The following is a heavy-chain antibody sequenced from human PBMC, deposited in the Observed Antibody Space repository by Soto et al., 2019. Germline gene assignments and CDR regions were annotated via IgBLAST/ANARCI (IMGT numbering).Heavy chain of an antibody. CDR3: ARGLYGDYPLGG. CDR2: IYHSGST. V-gene: IGHV4-30-2*01. CDR1: GGSISSGGYS. J-gene: IGHJ4*02. D-gene: IGHD4-17*01. Sequence: QLQLQESGSGLVKPSQTLSLTCAVSGGSISSGGYSWSWIRQPPGKGLEWIGYIYHSGSTYYNPSLKRRVTRSVDRSKNQSSLKLSSVTAADTAVYYCARGLYGDYPLGGWGQGTLVTVSS.